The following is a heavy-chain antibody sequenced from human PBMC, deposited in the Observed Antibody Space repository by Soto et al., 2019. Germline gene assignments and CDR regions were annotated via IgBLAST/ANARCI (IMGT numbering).Heavy chain of an antibody. CDR3: ARNTGYCSGGGCYPSGY. J-gene: IGHJ4*02. CDR2: INPNSGVT. V-gene: IGHV1-2*02. D-gene: IGHD2-15*01. CDR1: GYTFIGYY. Sequence: ASVKVSCKASGYTFIGYYMHWVRQSPGQGLEWMGWINPNSGVTNVAQKFQGRVTMTSDSSITTAYMDLSRLTSDDTAMYYCARNTGYCSGGGCYPSGYRGEGTLVTVSS.